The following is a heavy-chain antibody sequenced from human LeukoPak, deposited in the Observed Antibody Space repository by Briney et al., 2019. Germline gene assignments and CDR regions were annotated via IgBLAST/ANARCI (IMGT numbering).Heavy chain of an antibody. V-gene: IGHV5-51*01. D-gene: IGHD3-10*01. J-gene: IGHJ4*02. CDR2: IYPGYSDT. CDR1: GYSFTSYW. Sequence: GESLKISCKGSGYSFTSYWIGWVRQMPGKGLEWMGIIYPGYSDTRYSPSFQGQVTISADKTISTAYLQWSSLKASDTAMYYCARLESYYYGSGPYWGQGTLVTVSS. CDR3: ARLESYYYGSGPY.